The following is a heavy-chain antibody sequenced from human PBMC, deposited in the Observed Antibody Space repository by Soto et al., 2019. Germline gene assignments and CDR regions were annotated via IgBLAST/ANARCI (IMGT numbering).Heavy chain of an antibody. Sequence: EVQLVESGGGSVQPGRSLRLSCVASGFTFESYAMHWVRQVPGKGLEWVSGISWNSGSIGYEDSVKGRVTISRDNAQKSLYLEMNSLRVEDTAFYYCVKDIHEQWLVSKFEYWGQGALVTVSS. J-gene: IGHJ4*02. CDR3: VKDIHEQWLVSKFEY. D-gene: IGHD6-19*01. CDR2: ISWNSGSI. CDR1: GFTFESYA. V-gene: IGHV3-9*01.